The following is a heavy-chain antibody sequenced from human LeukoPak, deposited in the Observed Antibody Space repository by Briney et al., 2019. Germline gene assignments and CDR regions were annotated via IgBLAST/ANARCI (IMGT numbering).Heavy chain of an antibody. Sequence: GGSLRLSCAASGFTFSSYSMSWVRQAPGKRLEWVSAVSRSSSYIYDADSVKGRFTISRDNAKNSLYLQMNSLRAEDTAMYSCARAHSGQEWWFDYWGQGTLVTVSS. J-gene: IGHJ4*02. CDR1: GFTFSSYS. D-gene: IGHD2-15*01. CDR2: VSRSSSYI. V-gene: IGHV3-21*01. CDR3: ARAHSGQEWWFDY.